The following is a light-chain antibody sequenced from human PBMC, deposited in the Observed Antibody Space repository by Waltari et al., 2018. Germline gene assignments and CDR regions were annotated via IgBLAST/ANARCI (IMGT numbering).Light chain of an antibody. CDR1: QSLLYSSNTKNS. J-gene: IGKJ4*01. Sequence: DIVMTQSPDSLALSLGARATINCKSSQSLLYSSNTKNSLAWYQQKPGQPPKLLIYWASSRESGVPDRFSASGSGTDFTLTISSLQAEDVAVYYCQQYYSTPLTFGGGTKVEIK. V-gene: IGKV4-1*01. CDR3: QQYYSTPLT. CDR2: WAS.